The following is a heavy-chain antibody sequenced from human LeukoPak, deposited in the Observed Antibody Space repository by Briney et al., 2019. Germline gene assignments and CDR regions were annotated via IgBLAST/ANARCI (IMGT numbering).Heavy chain of an antibody. Sequence: GGSLRLSCAASGFTFTTYWMTWVRQAPGKGLEWVANINQDGTEKYYVDSVKGRFTISRDNSKNTLYLQMNSLRPEDTAVYYCANDWKGIGWLGYYYMDVWGKGTTVTISS. V-gene: IGHV3-7*01. CDR2: INQDGTEK. J-gene: IGHJ6*03. CDR1: GFTFTTYW. D-gene: IGHD6-19*01. CDR3: ANDWKGIGWLGYYYMDV.